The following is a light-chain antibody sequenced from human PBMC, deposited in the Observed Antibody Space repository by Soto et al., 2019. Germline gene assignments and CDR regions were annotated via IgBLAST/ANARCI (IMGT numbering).Light chain of an antibody. CDR1: SSDVGGYNY. CDR2: DVS. V-gene: IGLV2-8*01. J-gene: IGLJ3*02. Sequence: QSALTQPPSASGSPGQSVTISCTGTSSDVGGYNYVSWYQQHPGKAPKLMIYDVSKRPSGVPDRFSGSKSGNTASLTVSGLQAEDEADYYCRSYAGSTNWVFGGGTKVTVL. CDR3: RSYAGSTNWV.